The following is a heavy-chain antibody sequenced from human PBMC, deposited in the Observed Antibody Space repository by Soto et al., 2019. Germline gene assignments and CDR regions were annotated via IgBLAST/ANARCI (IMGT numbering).Heavy chain of an antibody. CDR2: VNQDGTQK. Sequence: EEQLVESGGGLVQPGGSLRLSCAISGFTFRRDWMNWVRQAPGKGLEWVAHVNQDGTQKYYVASVKGRFTIFRDNVKNSLYLQMNSLRVEDTAVYYCSGGVGDAVWGQGTLVTVSS. J-gene: IGHJ4*02. V-gene: IGHV3-7*04. CDR3: SGGVGDAV. CDR1: GFTFRRDW. D-gene: IGHD1-26*01.